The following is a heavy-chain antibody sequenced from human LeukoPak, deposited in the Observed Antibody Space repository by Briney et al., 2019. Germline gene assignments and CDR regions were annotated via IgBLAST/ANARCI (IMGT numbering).Heavy chain of an antibody. Sequence: ASVKVSCKVSGYTFTELSMHWVRQAPGKGLEWMGGFDPEDGETIYAQKFQGRVTMTEDTSTDTAYMELSSLRSEDTAVYYCATDIRWLQGAFDIWGQGTMVTVSS. CDR3: ATDIRWLQGAFDI. CDR1: GYTFTELS. J-gene: IGHJ3*02. D-gene: IGHD5-24*01. V-gene: IGHV1-24*01. CDR2: FDPEDGET.